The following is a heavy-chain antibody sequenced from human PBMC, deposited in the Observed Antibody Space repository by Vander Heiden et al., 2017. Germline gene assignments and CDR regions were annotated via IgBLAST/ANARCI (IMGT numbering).Heavy chain of an antibody. CDR1: GFPFSSYA. CDR2: ISGSGGRT. CDR3: AKLDWNPSPYFDY. Sequence: EVQLLESGGGLVQPGGSLRLSCAASGFPFSSYAMSWVRQAPGKGLEWVSAISGSGGRTYYADCVKGRFTISRDNSKKPLYLQMNRLRAEDTAVYYCAKLDWNPSPYFDYWGQGTLVTVSS. J-gene: IGHJ4*02. D-gene: IGHD1-1*01. V-gene: IGHV3-23*01.